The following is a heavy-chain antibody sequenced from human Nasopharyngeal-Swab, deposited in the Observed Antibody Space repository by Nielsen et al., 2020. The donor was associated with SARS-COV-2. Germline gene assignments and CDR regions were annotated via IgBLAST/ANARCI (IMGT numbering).Heavy chain of an antibody. J-gene: IGHJ4*02. CDR2: IDPNNGAT. Sequence: ASVKVSCKTSGYTFTGYYIHWVRHAPGQGLEWLGWIDPNNGATKYPQTFQGRVTITRDTSISTAYLELSSLRSDDTAVSYCATGNMLTFGGITGKFDYWGQGTLVIVSS. D-gene: IGHD3-16*01. V-gene: IGHV1-2*02. CDR1: GYTFTGYY. CDR3: ATGNMLTFGGITGKFDY.